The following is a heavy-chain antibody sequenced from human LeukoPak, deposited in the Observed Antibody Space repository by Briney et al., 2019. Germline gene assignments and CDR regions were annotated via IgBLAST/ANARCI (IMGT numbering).Heavy chain of an antibody. V-gene: IGHV3-30-3*01. CDR1: GFSLRNHA. D-gene: IGHD3-16*01. Sequence: GGSLRLSCVVSGFSLRNHAMHWVRQAPGKGLEWVTVLSFDGSDIYYADSVKGRFTISRDISRNTLYLQIDTLRSDDTAVYYCARGGFYFDHWGQGTLVTVSS. CDR3: ARGGFYFDH. J-gene: IGHJ4*02. CDR2: LSFDGSDI.